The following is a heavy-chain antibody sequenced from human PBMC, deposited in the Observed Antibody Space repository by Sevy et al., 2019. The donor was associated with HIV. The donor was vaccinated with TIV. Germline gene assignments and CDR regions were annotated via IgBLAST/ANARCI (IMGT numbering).Heavy chain of an antibody. CDR1: GGTFSSYA. J-gene: IGHJ6*02. CDR3: ARDMAGVVVPAAMYYFYGMDV. D-gene: IGHD2-2*01. Sequence: ASVKVSCKASGGTFSSYAISWVRQAPGQGLEWMGGIIPIFGTANYAQKFQGRVTITADESTSTAYMELSSLRSEDTAVYYCARDMAGVVVPAAMYYFYGMDVWGQGTTVTVSS. V-gene: IGHV1-69*13. CDR2: IIPIFGTA.